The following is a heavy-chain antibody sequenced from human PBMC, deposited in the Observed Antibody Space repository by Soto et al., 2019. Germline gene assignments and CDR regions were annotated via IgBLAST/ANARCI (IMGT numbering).Heavy chain of an antibody. D-gene: IGHD3-10*01. CDR3: ATVIGLKGLLWFGELRVSFDY. CDR2: FDPEDGET. CDR1: GYTLTELS. V-gene: IGHV1-24*01. Sequence: ASVKVSCKVSGYTLTELSMHWVRQAPGKGLEWMGGFDPEDGETIYAQKFQGRVTMTGDTSTDTAYMELSSLRSEDTAVYYCATVIGLKGLLWFGELRVSFDYWGQGTLVTVSS. J-gene: IGHJ4*02.